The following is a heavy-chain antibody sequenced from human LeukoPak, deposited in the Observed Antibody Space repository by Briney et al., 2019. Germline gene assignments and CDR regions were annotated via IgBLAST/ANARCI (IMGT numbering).Heavy chain of an antibody. CDR2: ISSSGSTI. J-gene: IGHJ4*02. D-gene: IGHD5-18*01. V-gene: IGHV3-48*03. CDR1: GFTFSSYE. CDR3: ARDRGLGTAMVIDY. Sequence: PGGSLRLSCAASGFTFSSYEMNWVRQAPGKGLEWVSYISSSGSTIYYADSVKGRFTISRDNAKNSLYLQMNSLRAEDTAVYYCARDRGLGTAMVIDYWGQGTLVTVSS.